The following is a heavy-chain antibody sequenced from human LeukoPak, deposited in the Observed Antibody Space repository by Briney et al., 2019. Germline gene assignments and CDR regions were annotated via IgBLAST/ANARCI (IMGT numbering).Heavy chain of an antibody. J-gene: IGHJ6*02. V-gene: IGHV4-34*01. Sequence: GSLRLSCAASGFTVSSNHMSWVRQPPGKGLEWIGEINHSGSTNYNPSLKSRVTISVDTSKNQFSLKLSSVTAADTAVYYCARHYDPYYYYYGMDVWGQGTTVTVSS. CDR2: INHSGST. D-gene: IGHD3-3*01. CDR3: ARHYDPYYYYYGMDV. CDR1: GFTVSSNH.